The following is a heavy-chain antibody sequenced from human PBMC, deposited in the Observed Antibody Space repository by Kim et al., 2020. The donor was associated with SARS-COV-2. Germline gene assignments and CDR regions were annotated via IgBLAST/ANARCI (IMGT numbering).Heavy chain of an antibody. CDR3: ARDGWFGELDRNAQTNYYYGMDV. CDR1: GFTFSSYW. CDR2: INSDGSST. J-gene: IGHJ6*02. Sequence: GGSLRLSCAASGFTFSSYWMHWVRQAPGKGLVWVSRINSDGSSTSYADSVKGRFTISRDNAKNTLYLQMNSLRAEDTAVYYCARDGWFGELDRNAQTNYYYGMDVWGQGTTVTGSS. D-gene: IGHD3-10*01. V-gene: IGHV3-74*01.